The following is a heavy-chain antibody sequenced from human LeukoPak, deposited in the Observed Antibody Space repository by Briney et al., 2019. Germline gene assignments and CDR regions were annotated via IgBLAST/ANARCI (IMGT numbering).Heavy chain of an antibody. D-gene: IGHD2-2*01. CDR1: GYTFTSYA. J-gene: IGHJ4*02. CDR2: INTNTGNP. V-gene: IGHV7-4-1*02. Sequence: ASVKVSCKASGYTFTSYAMNWMRQAPGQGLEWMGWINTNTGNPTYAQGFTGRFVFSLDTSVSTAYLQISSLKAEDTAVYYCARDNHCSSTSCSFDYWGQGTLVTVSS. CDR3: ARDNHCSSTSCSFDY.